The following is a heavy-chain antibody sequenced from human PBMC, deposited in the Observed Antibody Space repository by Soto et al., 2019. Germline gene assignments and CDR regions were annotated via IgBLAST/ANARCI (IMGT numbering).Heavy chain of an antibody. CDR1: GGSISSGGYS. Sequence: KPSETLSLTCAVSGGSISSGGYSWSWIRQPPGKGLEWIGYIYHSGSTYYNPSLKSRVTISVDRSKNQFSLKLSSVTAADTAVYYCARVMGSYYTSYWLDPWGQGTLVTVSS. D-gene: IGHD3-10*01. J-gene: IGHJ5*02. V-gene: IGHV4-30-2*01. CDR3: ARVMGSYYTSYWLDP. CDR2: IYHSGST.